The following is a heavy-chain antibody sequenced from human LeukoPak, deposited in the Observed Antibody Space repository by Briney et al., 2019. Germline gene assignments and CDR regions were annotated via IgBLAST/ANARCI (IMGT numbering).Heavy chain of an antibody. CDR3: AREYSSSSFDY. D-gene: IGHD6-6*01. V-gene: IGHV3-30*04. CDR1: GFTLCSYA. CDR2: ISYDGSNK. J-gene: IGHJ4*02. Sequence: PGGALRHACSAPGFTLCSYAMQSVRRAPGRGQGWVGVISYDGSNKYYADSVKGRFTISRDNSKNTLYLQMNSLRAEDTAVYYCAREYSSSSFDYWGQGTLVTVSS.